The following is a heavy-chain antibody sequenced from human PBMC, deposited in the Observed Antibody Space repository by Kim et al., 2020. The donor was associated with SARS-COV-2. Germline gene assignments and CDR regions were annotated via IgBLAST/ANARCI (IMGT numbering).Heavy chain of an antibody. V-gene: IGHV1-69*13. CDR2: IIPIFGTA. J-gene: IGHJ4*02. D-gene: IGHD6-19*01. CDR3: ARAGVLSGYSSGWYAFDN. CDR1: GGTFSTYA. Sequence: SVKVSCKASGGTFSTYAISWVRQAPGQGLEWMGGIIPIFGTANYAQKFQGRVTITADESTSTAYMELSSLRSEDTAVYYCARAGVLSGYSSGWYAFDNWGQGTLVTVSS.